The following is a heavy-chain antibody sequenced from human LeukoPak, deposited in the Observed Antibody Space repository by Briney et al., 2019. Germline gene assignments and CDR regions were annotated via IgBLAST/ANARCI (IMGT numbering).Heavy chain of an antibody. CDR1: GYTFTSYD. CDR3: ARVGVTMVRGVTAKYYYYYYMDV. V-gene: IGHV1-8*01. Sequence: GPSAKVSCKASGYTFTSYDINWVRQATGQGLEGMGWMNPNSGYTGYAQKLQGRVTMTRNTSISTAYMELSSLRSEDTAVYYCARVGVTMVRGVTAKYYYYYYMDVWGKGTTVTISS. J-gene: IGHJ6*03. CDR2: MNPNSGYT. D-gene: IGHD3-10*01.